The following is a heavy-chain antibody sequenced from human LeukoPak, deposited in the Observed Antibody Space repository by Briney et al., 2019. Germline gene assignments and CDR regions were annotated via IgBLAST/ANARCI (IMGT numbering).Heavy chain of an antibody. CDR1: GFGLSVYY. D-gene: IGHD3-16*01. Sequence: GGSLRLSCAASGFGLSVYYMGWVRQAPGKGLEWVSTISRSGENTYYADSVKGRFTISRDNSKNTVYLQMNNLRVDDAAVYYCARHWVWGQGTLVTVSS. J-gene: IGHJ4*02. V-gene: IGHV3-23*01. CDR2: ISRSGENT. CDR3: ARHWV.